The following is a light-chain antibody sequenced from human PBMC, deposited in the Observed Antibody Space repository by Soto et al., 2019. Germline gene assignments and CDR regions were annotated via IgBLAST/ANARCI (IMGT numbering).Light chain of an antibody. CDR2: GAS. J-gene: IGKJ2*01. CDR1: QSVSSSY. V-gene: IGKV3-20*01. Sequence: EIVLTQSPGTLSLSSGERATLSCRASQSVSSSYLAWYQQEPGQAPRLLIYGASSRATGIPDRFSGSGSGTDFSLIISRLEPEDFAVYYCQQYGNSPPFTFGQGTKVEIK. CDR3: QQYGNSPPFT.